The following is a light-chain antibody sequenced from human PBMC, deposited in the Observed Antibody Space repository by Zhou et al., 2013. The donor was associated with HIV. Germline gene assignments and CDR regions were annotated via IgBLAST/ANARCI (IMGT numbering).Light chain of an antibody. CDR3: QHQGA. CDR2: GAS. J-gene: IGKJ1*01. Sequence: EIVLTQSPGTLSLSPGERATLSCRATESVSSNYLAWYQQKPGQAPRLVIYGASSGATGIPDSFSGSGSGTDFTLTINRLEPEDFAVYYCQHQGAFGQGTKVELK. V-gene: IGKV3-20*01. CDR1: ESVSSNY.